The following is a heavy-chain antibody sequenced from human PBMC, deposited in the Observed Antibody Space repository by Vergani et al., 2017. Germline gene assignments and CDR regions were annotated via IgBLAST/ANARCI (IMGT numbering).Heavy chain of an antibody. J-gene: IGHJ4*02. CDR3: ARPGRVRCSSTNCFEDVFDV. Sequence: QVQLVQSGAEVKKPGASVKVSCKASGYTFTSYGISWVRQAPGQGLEWMGWISAYNGNTNYAQKLQGRVTMTTDTSTSTAYMELRSLRSDDTAVYYCARPGRVRCSSTNCFEDVFDVWGQGTVVTVSS. D-gene: IGHD2-2*01. CDR1: GYTFTSYG. CDR2: ISAYNGNT. V-gene: IGHV1-18*01.